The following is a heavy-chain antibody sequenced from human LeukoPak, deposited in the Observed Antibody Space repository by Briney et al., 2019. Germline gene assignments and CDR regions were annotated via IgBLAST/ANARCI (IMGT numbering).Heavy chain of an antibody. V-gene: IGHV3-9*01. CDR3: AKGRLVGPYYYYGMDV. CDR1: GFTFDDYA. Sequence: PGRSLRLSCAASGFTFDDYAMHWVRQAPGKGLEWVSGISWNSGSIGYADSVKGRFTISRDNAKNSLYLQMNSLRAEDTALYYCAKGRLVGPYYYYGMDVWGQGPTVTVSS. D-gene: IGHD1-26*01. J-gene: IGHJ6*02. CDR2: ISWNSGSI.